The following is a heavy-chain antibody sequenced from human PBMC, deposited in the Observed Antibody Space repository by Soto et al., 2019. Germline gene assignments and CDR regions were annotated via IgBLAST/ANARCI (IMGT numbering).Heavy chain of an antibody. CDR1: GFTFDDYA. CDR3: AKDLGVVTAALGY. Sequence: DVQLVESGGGLVQPGRSLRLSCAASGFTFDDYAMHWVRQVPGKGLEWVSGITWNSGSIGYADSVKGRFTISRDNAKNSLYLQMNSLRAEDTALYYCAKDLGVVTAALGYWGQGTLVTVSS. V-gene: IGHV3-9*01. CDR2: ITWNSGSI. J-gene: IGHJ4*02. D-gene: IGHD2-21*02.